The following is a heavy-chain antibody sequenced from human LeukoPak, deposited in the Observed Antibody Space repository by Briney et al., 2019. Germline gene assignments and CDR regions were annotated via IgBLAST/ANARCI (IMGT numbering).Heavy chain of an antibody. CDR2: IRSKANNYAT. CDR1: GFTFSGSA. V-gene: IGHV3-73*01. Sequence: PGGSLRLSCVVSGFTFSGSAVHWVRQASGKGLEWVGRIRSKANNYATAYAASVKGRFTISRDDAKNTAYLQMNSLKTEDTTVYYCTGDNFDSSVKFDYWGQGTRVTVAS. D-gene: IGHD3-22*01. J-gene: IGHJ4*02. CDR3: TGDNFDSSVKFDY.